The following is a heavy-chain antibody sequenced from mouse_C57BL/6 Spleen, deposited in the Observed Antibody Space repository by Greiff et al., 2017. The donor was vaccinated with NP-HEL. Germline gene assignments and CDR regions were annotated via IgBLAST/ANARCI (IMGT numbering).Heavy chain of an antibody. J-gene: IGHJ4*01. D-gene: IGHD2-1*01. Sequence: VQLQQPGAELVKPGASVKLSCKASGYTFTSYWMHWVKQRPGQGLEWIGMIHPNSGSTNYNEKFKSKATLTVDKSSSTAYMQLSSLTSEDSAVYYCARKDGNYCAMDYWGQGTSVTVSS. V-gene: IGHV1-64*01. CDR1: GYTFTSYW. CDR3: ARKDGNYCAMDY. CDR2: IHPNSGST.